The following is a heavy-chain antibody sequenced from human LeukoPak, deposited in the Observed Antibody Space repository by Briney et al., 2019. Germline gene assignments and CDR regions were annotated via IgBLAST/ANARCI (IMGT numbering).Heavy chain of an antibody. CDR3: ANLHGRIAARRGNWFDP. J-gene: IGHJ5*02. CDR1: GGSFSGYY. Sequence: PSETLSLTCAVYGGSFSGYYWSWIRQPPGKGLEWIGEINHSGSTNYNPSLKGRVTLSVDTSKNQFSLKLSSVTAADTAVYYCANLHGRIAARRGNWFDPWGQGTLVTVSS. CDR2: INHSGST. D-gene: IGHD6-6*01. V-gene: IGHV4-34*01.